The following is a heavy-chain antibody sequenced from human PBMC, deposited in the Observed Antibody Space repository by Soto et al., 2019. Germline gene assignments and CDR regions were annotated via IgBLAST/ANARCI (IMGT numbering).Heavy chain of an antibody. CDR1: GYTFTSYA. CDR3: ARDLGGGPDY. Sequence: QVQLVQSGAEVKKPGASVKVSCKASGYTFTSYAIHWVRQAPGQRLEWMGWINAGNGNTKYSQKFQDRVTITRDTSASPAYMELSSLRSEDTAVYYCARDLGGGPDYWGQGTLVTVSS. CDR2: INAGNGNT. D-gene: IGHD2-15*01. J-gene: IGHJ4*02. V-gene: IGHV1-3*01.